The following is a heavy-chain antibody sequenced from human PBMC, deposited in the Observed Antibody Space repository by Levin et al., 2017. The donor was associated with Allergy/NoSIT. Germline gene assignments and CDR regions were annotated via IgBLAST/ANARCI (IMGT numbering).Heavy chain of an antibody. Sequence: SETLSLTCTVSGGSISSSSFYWGWVRQPPGKGLEWIGSIYYSGSTYYNPSLKSRVTISVDTSKNQFSLKLSSVTAADTAVYSGARLYWRSPKYYFDCWGKGTLVTVSS. V-gene: IGHV4-39*01. CDR3: ARLYWRSPKYYFDC. D-gene: IGHD1-1*01. CDR2: IYYSGST. J-gene: IGHJ4*02. CDR1: GGSISSSSFY.